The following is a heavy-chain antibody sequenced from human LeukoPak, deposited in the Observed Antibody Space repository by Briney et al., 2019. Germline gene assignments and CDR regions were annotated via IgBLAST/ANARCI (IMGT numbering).Heavy chain of an antibody. CDR3: ARSLSSSSYYYYYYMDV. J-gene: IGHJ6*03. V-gene: IGHV1-69*13. D-gene: IGHD6-6*01. CDR1: GGTFSSYA. CDR2: IIPIFGTA. Sequence: SVKVSCKASGGTFSSYAISWVRQAPGQGLEWMGGIIPIFGTANYAQKFRGRVTITADESTSTAYMELSSLRSEDTAVYYCARSLSSSSYYYYYYMDVWGKGTTVTVSS.